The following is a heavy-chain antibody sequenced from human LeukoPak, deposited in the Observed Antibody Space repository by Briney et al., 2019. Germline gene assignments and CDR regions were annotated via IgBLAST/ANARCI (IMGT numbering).Heavy chain of an antibody. Sequence: PGGSLRLSCAASGFTSSSYAMHWVRQAPGKGLEWVAVISYDGSNKYYADSVKGRFTISRDNSKNTLYLQMNSLRAEDTAVYYCAREVEQQLVYYYYYGMDVWGQGTTVTVSS. D-gene: IGHD6-13*01. CDR1: GFTSSSYA. J-gene: IGHJ6*02. CDR2: ISYDGSNK. V-gene: IGHV3-30-3*01. CDR3: AREVEQQLVYYYYYGMDV.